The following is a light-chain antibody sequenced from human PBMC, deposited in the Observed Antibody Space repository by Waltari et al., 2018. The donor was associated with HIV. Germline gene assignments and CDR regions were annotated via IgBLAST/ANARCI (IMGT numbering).Light chain of an antibody. J-gene: IGLJ2*01. CDR3: SSYAGSNNYVV. CDR2: EVT. Sequence: QSALTQPPSASGSPGQPVTIACTGTSSDVGGYNYVSWYQQYPGKAPKLMIYEVTKRPSGGPDRFSGSNAGNTASLTVSGLQAEDEADYYCSSYAGSNNYVVFGGGTRLTVL. CDR1: SSDVGGYNY. V-gene: IGLV2-8*01.